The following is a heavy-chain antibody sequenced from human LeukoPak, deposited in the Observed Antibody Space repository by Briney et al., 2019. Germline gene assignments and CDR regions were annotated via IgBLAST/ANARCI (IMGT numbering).Heavy chain of an antibody. V-gene: IGHV1-2*02. D-gene: IGHD1-26*01. CDR2: INPNSGDT. CDR1: GYTFTGYY. CDR3: ATQRGSYRWETDFDY. Sequence: GASVKVSCKASGYTFTGYYMHWVRQAPGQGLEWMGWINPNSGDTKYAQKFQGRVTMTRDTSISTAYMELSRLRSDDTAVYYCATQRGSYRWETDFDYWGQGTLVTVSS. J-gene: IGHJ4*02.